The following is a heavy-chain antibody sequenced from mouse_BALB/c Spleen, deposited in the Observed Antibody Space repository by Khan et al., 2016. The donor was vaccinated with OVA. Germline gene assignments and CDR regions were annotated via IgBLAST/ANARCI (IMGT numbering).Heavy chain of an antibody. CDR1: GYIFTSYW. J-gene: IGHJ3*01. V-gene: IGHV1-76*01. CDR3: ARGGDSDEAWFAY. Sequence: QVQLKQSGAELVRPGASVKLSCKTFGYIFTSYWIHWVKQRSGQGLEWIARIYPGTGSSYYNEKFRGKATLTADKSSSTAFMQLSSLKSEDSAVYFCARGGDSDEAWFAYWGQGTLVTVSA. CDR2: IYPGTGSS.